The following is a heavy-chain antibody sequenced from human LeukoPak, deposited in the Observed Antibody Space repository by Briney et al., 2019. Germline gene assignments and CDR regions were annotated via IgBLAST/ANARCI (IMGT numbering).Heavy chain of an antibody. CDR1: GGTFSSYA. CDR2: IIPIFGTA. D-gene: IGHD3-3*01. J-gene: IGHJ4*02. CDR3: ARDPEAQYYDFWSGYFDY. Sequence: SVKVSCKASGGTFSSYAISWVRQAPGQGLEWIGGIIPIFGTANYAQKFQGRVTITADESTSTAYMELSSLRSEDTVVYYCARDPEAQYYDFWSGYFDYWGQGTLVTVSS. V-gene: IGHV1-69*13.